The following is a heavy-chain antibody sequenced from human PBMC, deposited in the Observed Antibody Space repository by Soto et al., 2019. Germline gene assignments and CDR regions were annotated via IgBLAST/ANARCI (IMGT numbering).Heavy chain of an antibody. CDR3: ASHDDYYDSSGYCIAGAFDI. D-gene: IGHD3-22*01. V-gene: IGHV1-69*06. Sequence: SLKVSCTASGGTFSSYAIIWVRHAPGQGLEWMGGIIPIFGTANYAQKFQGRVTITADKSTSTAYMELSSLRSEDTAVYYCASHDDYYDSSGYCIAGAFDIWGKGTMVTV. J-gene: IGHJ3*02. CDR1: GGTFSSYA. CDR2: IIPIFGTA.